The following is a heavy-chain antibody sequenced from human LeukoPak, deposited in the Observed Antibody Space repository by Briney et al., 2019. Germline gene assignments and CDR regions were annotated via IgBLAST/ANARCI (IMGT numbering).Heavy chain of an antibody. CDR3: ARVGRLVGATGDPGLFDY. CDR2: ISAYNGNT. Sequence: ASVKVSCKASGYTFTSYGISWVRQAPGQGFEWMGWISAYNGNTNYAQKLQGRVTMTTDTSTSTAYMELRSLRSDDTAVYYCARVGRLVGATGDPGLFDYWGQGTLVTVSS. J-gene: IGHJ4*02. D-gene: IGHD1-26*01. CDR1: GYTFTSYG. V-gene: IGHV1-18*01.